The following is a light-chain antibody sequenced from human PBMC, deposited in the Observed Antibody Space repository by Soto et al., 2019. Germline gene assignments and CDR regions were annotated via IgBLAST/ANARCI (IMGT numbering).Light chain of an antibody. V-gene: IGLV2-14*01. Sequence: QSVLTQPASVSGSPGQSIAISCTGTSSDVVGYSYVSWYQQQPGKAPKLVISDVSNRPSGVSDRFSGSKSGNTASLTISGLQTEDEADYYCASYTTSSTYVFGNGTKVTVL. CDR2: DVS. CDR1: SSDVVGYSY. CDR3: ASYTTSSTYV. J-gene: IGLJ1*01.